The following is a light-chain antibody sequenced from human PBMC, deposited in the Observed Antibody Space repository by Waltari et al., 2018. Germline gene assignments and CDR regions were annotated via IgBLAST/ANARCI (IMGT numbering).Light chain of an antibody. Sequence: DIQMPQSPSSLPASLSDRATITCRSSHASNIYLNLYQQKPGKAPKLLIYAASSLQGGVPTRFSGSASGTDFTLTISSLQPENFATYFCQQSYSTPWTFGQGTKVEIK. CDR3: QQSYSTPWT. V-gene: IGKV1-39*01. CDR1: HASNIY. CDR2: AAS. J-gene: IGKJ1*01.